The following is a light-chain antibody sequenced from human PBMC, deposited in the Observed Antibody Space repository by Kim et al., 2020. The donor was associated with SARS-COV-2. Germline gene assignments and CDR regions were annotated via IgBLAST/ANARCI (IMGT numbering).Light chain of an antibody. CDR1: QSVLYISNNKNY. Sequence: DIVMTQSPDSLAVSLGERATINCKSSQSVLYISNNKNYLAWYQQKPGQPPKLLFYWASTRESGVPDRFSGSGSGTDFTLTIRSLQAEDVAVYYCQQYYSTPFTFGPGTKVDI. CDR2: WAS. V-gene: IGKV4-1*01. CDR3: QQYYSTPFT. J-gene: IGKJ3*01.